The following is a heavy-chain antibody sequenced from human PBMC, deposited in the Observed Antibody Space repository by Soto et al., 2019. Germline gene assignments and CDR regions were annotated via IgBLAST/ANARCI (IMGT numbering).Heavy chain of an antibody. Sequence: GGSLRLSCAISGFSVSSNYLSWVRQAPGKGLEWVSVHYSGGSTYYADSVQGRFTISRDKSNNTLYLQMRRVRAKDTAVYFCARHRHPRGTVGATSPLDPWGQGTQVTVSS. J-gene: IGHJ5*02. CDR2: HYSGGST. CDR1: GFSVSSNY. D-gene: IGHD1-26*01. CDR3: ARHRHPRGTVGATSPLDP. V-gene: IGHV3-53*01.